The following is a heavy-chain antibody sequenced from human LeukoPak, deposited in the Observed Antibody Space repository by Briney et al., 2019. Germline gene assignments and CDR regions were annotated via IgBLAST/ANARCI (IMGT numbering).Heavy chain of an antibody. V-gene: IGHV4-38-2*02. D-gene: IGHD6-6*01. CDR3: ARSAYSSSFDY. J-gene: IGHJ4*02. CDR1: GYSISSGYY. CDR2: IYHSGST. Sequence: SETLSLTCTVSGYSISSGYYWGWIRQPPGKGLEWIGSIYHSGSTYYNPSLKSRVTISVDTSKNQFSLKLSSVTAADTAVYFCARSAYSSSFDYWGQGTLVTVSS.